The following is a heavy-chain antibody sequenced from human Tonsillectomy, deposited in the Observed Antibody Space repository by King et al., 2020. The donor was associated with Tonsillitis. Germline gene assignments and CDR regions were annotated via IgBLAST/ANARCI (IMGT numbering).Heavy chain of an antibody. CDR3: ATTSRAGGNFDY. V-gene: IGHV3-7*03. Sequence: VQLVESGGGLVQPGGSLRLSCAASGITFSSYWMSWVRQTPGKGLEWVANIKQDGSEKYYVDSVKGRFTISRDNAKNSLYLHMNSLRAEDMAVYYCATTSRAGGNFDYWGQAKMVNVSS. CDR2: IKQDGSEK. CDR1: GITFSSYW. D-gene: IGHD3-16*01. J-gene: IGHJ3*01.